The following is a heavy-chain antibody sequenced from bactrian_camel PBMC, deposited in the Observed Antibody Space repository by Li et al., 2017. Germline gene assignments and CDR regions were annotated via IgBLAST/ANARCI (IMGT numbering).Heavy chain of an antibody. V-gene: IGHV3S63*01. Sequence: HVQLVESGGGSVQAGGSLRLSCIASGFTFDGADMGWFRQAPGKERVGIVGIEADGRTVIADSRFTITKHNDKNPPDLNLANLTPEDSGMYYCMASARPTWVTCGLEPLNYNFWGQGTQVTVS. CDR3: MASARPTWVTCGLEPLNYNF. CDR2: IEADGRT. J-gene: IGHJ4*01. D-gene: IGHD2*01. CDR1: GFTFDGAD.